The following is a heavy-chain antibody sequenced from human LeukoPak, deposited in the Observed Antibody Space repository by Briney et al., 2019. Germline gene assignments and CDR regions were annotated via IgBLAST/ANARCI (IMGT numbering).Heavy chain of an antibody. CDR2: MNPNSGNT. Sequence: GASVKVSCKASGYTFTSYDINWVRQATGQGLEWMGWMNPNSGNTDYAQKFQGRVTMTRNTSIRTAYMELSSLRSEDTAVYYCAPYYYDSSGYYGGYWGQGTLVTVSS. V-gene: IGHV1-8*01. J-gene: IGHJ4*02. CDR3: APYYYDSSGYYGGY. CDR1: GYTFTSYD. D-gene: IGHD3-22*01.